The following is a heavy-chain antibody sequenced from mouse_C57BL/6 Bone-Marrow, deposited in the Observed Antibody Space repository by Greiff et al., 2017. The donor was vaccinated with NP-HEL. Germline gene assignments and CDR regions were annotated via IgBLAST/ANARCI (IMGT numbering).Heavy chain of an antibody. D-gene: IGHD2-1*01. CDR1: GYSITSGYY. CDR2: ISYDGSN. J-gene: IGHJ4*01. CDR3: AQYGNYVYAMDY. V-gene: IGHV3-6*01. Sequence: EVQVVESGPGLVKPSQSLSLTCSVTGYSITSGYYWNWIRQFPGNKLEWMGYISYDGSNNYNPSLKNRISITRDTSKNQFFLKLNSVTTEDTATYYCAQYGNYVYAMDYWGQGTSVTVSS.